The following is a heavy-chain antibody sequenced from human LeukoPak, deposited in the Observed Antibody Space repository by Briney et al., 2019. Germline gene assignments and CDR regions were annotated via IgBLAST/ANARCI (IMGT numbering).Heavy chain of an antibody. CDR2: IYYSGST. CDR1: GGSISFYY. V-gene: IGHV4-59*08. CDR3: ARTPARGGLDV. Sequence: SETLSLTCTVSGGSISFYYWSWIRQPPGKGLEWIGYIYYSGSTNYNPSLKSRVTISVDTSKNQISLKLTSVTASDTAVYYCARTPARGGLDVWGQGTTVTVSS. D-gene: IGHD3-10*01. J-gene: IGHJ6*02.